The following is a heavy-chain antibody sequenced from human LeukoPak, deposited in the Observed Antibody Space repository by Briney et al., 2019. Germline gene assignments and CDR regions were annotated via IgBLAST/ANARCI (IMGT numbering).Heavy chain of an antibody. J-gene: IGHJ4*02. V-gene: IGHV4-34*01. D-gene: IGHD3-22*01. CDR3: AREGYFSHFLRNFDY. CDR1: GGSFSGYY. CDR2: INHSGST. Sequence: SETLSLTCAVYGGSFSGYYWSWIRQPPGKGLEWIGEINHSGSTNYNPSLKSRVTISVDTSKNQFSLKLSSVTAADTAVYYCAREGYFSHFLRNFDYWGQGTLVTVSS.